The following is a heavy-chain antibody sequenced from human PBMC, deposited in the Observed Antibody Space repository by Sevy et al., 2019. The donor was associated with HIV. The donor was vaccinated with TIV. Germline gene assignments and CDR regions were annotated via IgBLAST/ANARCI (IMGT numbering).Heavy chain of an antibody. D-gene: IGHD3-3*01. V-gene: IGHV3-48*02. CDR1: GFTFSSYS. Sequence: GGSLRLSCAASGFTFSSYSMNWARQAPGKGLEWVSYISSSSSTIYYADSVKGRFTISRDNAKNSLYLQMNSLRDEDTAVYYCARGGPKYYDFWSGYPPFDYWGQGTLVTVSS. J-gene: IGHJ4*02. CDR2: ISSSSSTI. CDR3: ARGGPKYYDFWSGYPPFDY.